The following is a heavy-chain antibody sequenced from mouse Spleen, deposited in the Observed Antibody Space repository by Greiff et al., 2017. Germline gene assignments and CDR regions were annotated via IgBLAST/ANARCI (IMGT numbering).Heavy chain of an antibody. D-gene: IGHD1-1*01. Sequence: VQLKESGPVLVKPGASVKMSCKASGYTFTDYYMNWVKQSHGKSLEWIGVINPYNGGTSYNQKFKGKATLTVDKSSSTAYMELNSLTSEDSAVYYCAREGFITTVVGSSLRYWGQGTTLTVSS. J-gene: IGHJ2*01. CDR1: GYTFTDYY. CDR3: AREGFITTVVGSSLRY. V-gene: IGHV1-19*01. CDR2: INPYNGGT.